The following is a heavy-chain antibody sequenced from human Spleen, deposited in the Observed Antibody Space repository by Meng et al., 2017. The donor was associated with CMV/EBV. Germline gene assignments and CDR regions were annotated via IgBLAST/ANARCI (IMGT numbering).Heavy chain of an antibody. J-gene: IGHJ4*02. CDR3: ARGWTSHSGSCSSTSCYSYFDY. D-gene: IGHD2-2*02. CDR2: IIPIFGTA. Sequence: YSIGWVRQAPGQGLEWMGRIIPIFGTANYAQKFRGRVTITTDGSTSTAYMEVTSLRSEDTAVYYCARGWTSHSGSCSSTSCYSYFDYWGQGTLVTVSS. CDR1: YS. V-gene: IGHV1-69*05.